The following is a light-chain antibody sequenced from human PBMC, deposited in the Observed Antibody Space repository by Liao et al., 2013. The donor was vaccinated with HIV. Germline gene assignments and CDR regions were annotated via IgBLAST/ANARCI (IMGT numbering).Light chain of an antibody. V-gene: IGLV3-21*01. CDR3: QVWDRSSDEGV. J-gene: IGLJ2*01. CDR2: YDS. CDR1: NIERKS. Sequence: SYELTQPPSVSVAPGKTARIACGGNNIERKSVHWYQQKPGQAPVLVIYYDSDRPSGIPERFSGSNSGNTATLTISRVEAGDEADYYCQVWDRSSDEGVFGGGTKVTVL.